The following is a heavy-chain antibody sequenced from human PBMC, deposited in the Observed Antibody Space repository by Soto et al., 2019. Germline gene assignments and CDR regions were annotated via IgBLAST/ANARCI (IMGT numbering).Heavy chain of an antibody. D-gene: IGHD4-4*01. CDR3: ARHGGGLQDYYYCRNV. Sequence: QVPLVQSGAEVKKPGASVKVSCKASGYTFTSYDLNWVRQATGQGLEWMGWMNPNSGTTGYAQKFQGRVTMTRNTARSTAYRELSSMRSEDTAGNYFARHGGGLQDYYYCRNVCCQGTTVVVSS. J-gene: IGHJ6*02. CDR2: MNPNSGTT. CDR1: GYTFTSYD. V-gene: IGHV1-8*01.